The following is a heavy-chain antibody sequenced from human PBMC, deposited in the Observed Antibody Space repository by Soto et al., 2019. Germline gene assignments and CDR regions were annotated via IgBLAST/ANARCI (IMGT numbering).Heavy chain of an antibody. CDR1: GYTFTSYD. CDR2: MNPNSGNT. CDR3: ARGEGIAVAGDYYYYGMDV. D-gene: IGHD6-19*01. J-gene: IGHJ6*02. V-gene: IGHV1-8*01. Sequence: ASVKVSCKASGYTFTSYDINWVRQATGQGLEWMGWMNPNSGNTGYAQKFQGRVTMTRSTSISTAYMELSSLRSEDTAVYYCARGEGIAVAGDYYYYGMDVWGQGTTVTVSS.